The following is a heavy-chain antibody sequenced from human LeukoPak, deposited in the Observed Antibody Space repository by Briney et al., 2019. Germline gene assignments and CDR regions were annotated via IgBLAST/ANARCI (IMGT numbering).Heavy chain of an antibody. CDR3: ATAPGYWATAPFDY. Sequence: GGSLRLSCAASGFTFSTDAMTWVRQAPGKGLQWVSAISGSGGDTYYEDSVKGRFTISRDNSKNMMYLQMNSLRAEDTAVYYCATAPGYWATAPFDYWGQGTLVTVSS. CDR1: GFTFSTDA. CDR2: ISGSGGDT. D-gene: IGHD3-22*01. V-gene: IGHV3-23*01. J-gene: IGHJ4*02.